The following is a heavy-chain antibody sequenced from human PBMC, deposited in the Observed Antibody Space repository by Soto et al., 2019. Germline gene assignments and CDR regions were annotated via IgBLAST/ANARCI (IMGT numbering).Heavy chain of an antibody. V-gene: IGHV4-4*02. CDR1: SGSISTGNW. Sequence: QVELQESGPRLVKSSGTLSLTCEVSSGSISTGNWWSWVRQPPGKGLEWIGEIYYTGATNYNPSLKSPVTMTIAKSKDQFSLILTSATAADTAVYYCARVFSSGSGWMYYFDFWGQGILVSVSS. CDR3: ARVFSSGSGWMYYFDF. D-gene: IGHD6-25*01. CDR2: IYYTGAT. J-gene: IGHJ4*02.